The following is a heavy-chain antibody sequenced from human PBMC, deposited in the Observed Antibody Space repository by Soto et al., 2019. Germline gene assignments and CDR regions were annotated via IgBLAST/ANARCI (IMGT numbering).Heavy chain of an antibody. CDR2: IYYSGST. J-gene: IGHJ5*02. V-gene: IGHV4-30-4*01. Sequence: QVQLQESGPGLVKPSQTLSLTCTVSGGSISSGDYYWSWIRQPPGRGLEWIGYIYYSGSTYYNPSLKSRVNISVDTSKNQFSLKLSSVTAAVTAVYYCASHVSRGDWFDPWRQGTLVTVSS. CDR3: ASHVSRGDWFDP. CDR1: GGSISSGDYY.